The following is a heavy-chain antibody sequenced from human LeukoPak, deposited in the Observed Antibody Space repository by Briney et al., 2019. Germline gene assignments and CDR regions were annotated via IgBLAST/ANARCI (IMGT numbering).Heavy chain of an antibody. CDR2: IKSKTDGGTT. CDR3: TTATGDDYSNYGGPDY. D-gene: IGHD4-11*01. V-gene: IGHV3-15*01. Sequence: GGSLRLSCAASGFTFSNAWMSWVRQAPGKGLEWVGHIKSKTDGGTTDYAAPVKGRFTISRDDSKNTLYLQMNSQKTEDTAVYYCTTATGDDYSNYGGPDYWGQGTLVTVSS. CDR1: GFTFSNAW. J-gene: IGHJ4*02.